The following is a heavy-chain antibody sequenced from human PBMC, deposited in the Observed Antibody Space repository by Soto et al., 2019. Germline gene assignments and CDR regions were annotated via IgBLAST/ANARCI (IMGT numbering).Heavy chain of an antibody. CDR1: GGSISSYY. CDR2: IDTSGTT. CDR3: ARGPRGYVYYHGMDV. V-gene: IGHV4-4*07. Sequence: QVQVQESGPGLVKPSETLSLTCTVSGGSISSYYCSWIRQSAGKGLEWIGRIDTSGTTNYNPSLKSRVTMSVDASKNQFSLNLSPVTAADTAVYYCARGPRGYVYYHGMDVWGQGTTVTVSS. J-gene: IGHJ6*02. D-gene: IGHD3-10*01.